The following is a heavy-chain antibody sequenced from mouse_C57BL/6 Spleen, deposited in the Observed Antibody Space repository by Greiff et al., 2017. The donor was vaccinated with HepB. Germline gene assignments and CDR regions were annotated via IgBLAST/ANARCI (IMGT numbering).Heavy chain of an antibody. CDR1: GYAFSSSW. J-gene: IGHJ4*01. CDR3: ARGYGSSPAMDY. CDR2: IYPGDGDT. D-gene: IGHD1-1*01. Sequence: VQLQQSGPELVKPGASVKISCKASGYAFSSSWMNWVKQRPVKGLEWIGRIYPGDGDTNYNGKFKGKATLTADKSSSTAYMQLSSLTSEDSAVYFCARGYGSSPAMDYWGQGTSVTVSS. V-gene: IGHV1-82*01.